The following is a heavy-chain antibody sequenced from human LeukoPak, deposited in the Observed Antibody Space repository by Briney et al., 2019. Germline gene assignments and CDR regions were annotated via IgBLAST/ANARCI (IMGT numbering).Heavy chain of an antibody. CDR2: TYYRSKWYN. Sequence: SQTLSLTCAISGDSVSSNSAAWNWIRQSPSRGLEWLGRTYYRSKWYNDYAVSVKSRITINPDTSKNQFSLQLNSVTPEDTAVYYCARGFGGAARTLLYYYYYMDVWGKGTTVTVSS. CDR3: ARGFGGAARTLLYYYYYMDV. D-gene: IGHD6-6*01. J-gene: IGHJ6*03. CDR1: GDSVSSNSAA. V-gene: IGHV6-1*01.